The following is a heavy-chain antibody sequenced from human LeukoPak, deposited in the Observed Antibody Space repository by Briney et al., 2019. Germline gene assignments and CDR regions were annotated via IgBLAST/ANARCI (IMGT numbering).Heavy chain of an antibody. J-gene: IGHJ4*02. CDR3: ARIPHPSYYFDC. Sequence: PGGSLRLSCAASGFTFNTYAMGWVRHAPGRGLEWVSAISGSGDNTYYADSVRGRFTISRDHSKTTLYLQMYSLRAEDTAVYYCARIPHPSYYFDCWGQGTVVTVSS. CDR1: GFTFNTYA. D-gene: IGHD2-21*01. V-gene: IGHV3-23*01. CDR2: ISGSGDNT.